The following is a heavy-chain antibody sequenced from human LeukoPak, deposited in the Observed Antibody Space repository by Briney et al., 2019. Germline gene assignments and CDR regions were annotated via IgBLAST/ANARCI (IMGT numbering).Heavy chain of an antibody. Sequence: PSVKVSCKVSGYTITELSMPWVRQAPGKGLEWMGGFDPEDGETIYAQKFQGRVTITADESTSTAYMELSSLRSEDTAVYYCARGGRTIFGVVIENGMDVWGQGTTVTVSS. CDR2: FDPEDGET. V-gene: IGHV1-24*01. CDR3: ARGGRTIFGVVIENGMDV. D-gene: IGHD3-3*01. J-gene: IGHJ6*02. CDR1: GYTITELS.